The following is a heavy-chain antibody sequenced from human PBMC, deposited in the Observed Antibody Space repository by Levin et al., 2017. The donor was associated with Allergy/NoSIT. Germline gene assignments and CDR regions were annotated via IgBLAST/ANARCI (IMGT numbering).Heavy chain of an antibody. Sequence: ASVKVSCAVSGFTFSRYWMHWVRQAPGKGLVWVSRINSDGSRTDYADSVKGRFTISRDNAKNTLYLQMNSLRAEDTAVYYCAKDQTTLDYWGQGTLVTVSS. V-gene: IGHV3-74*01. CDR2: INSDGSRT. J-gene: IGHJ4*02. CDR1: GFTFSRYW. D-gene: IGHD1-7*01. CDR3: AKDQTTLDY.